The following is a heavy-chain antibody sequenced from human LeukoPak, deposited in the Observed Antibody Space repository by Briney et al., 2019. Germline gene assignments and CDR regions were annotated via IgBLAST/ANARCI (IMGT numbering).Heavy chain of an antibody. D-gene: IGHD5/OR15-5a*01. CDR3: AKAGAMVSTWDAFDM. V-gene: IGHV3-23*01. Sequence: GGSLRLSCAASGFTFNNYAMTWVRQAPGMGLEWVSAISVSGGVTYYAESVKGRFTISGDNSKNTLYLQMNSLRAEDTALYYCAKAGAMVSTWDAFDMWGQGTLATVSS. J-gene: IGHJ3*02. CDR2: ISVSGGVT. CDR1: GFTFNNYA.